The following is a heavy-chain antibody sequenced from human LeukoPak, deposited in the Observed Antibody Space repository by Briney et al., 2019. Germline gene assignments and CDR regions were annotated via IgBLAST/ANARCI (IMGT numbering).Heavy chain of an antibody. V-gene: IGHV3-33*01. CDR1: GFTFSSYG. D-gene: IGHD3-22*01. J-gene: IGHJ3*02. CDR3: ARDVPAYYYDSSGYTDAFDI. CDR2: IWYDGSNK. Sequence: HTGGSLRLSRAASGFTFSSYGMHWVRQAPGKGLEWVAVIWYDGSNKYYADSVKGRFTISRDNSKNTLYLQMNSLRAEDTAVYYCARDVPAYYYDSSGYTDAFDIWGHGTMVTVSS.